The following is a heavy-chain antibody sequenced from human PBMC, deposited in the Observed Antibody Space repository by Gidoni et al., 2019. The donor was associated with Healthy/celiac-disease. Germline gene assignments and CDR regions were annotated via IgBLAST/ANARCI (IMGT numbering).Heavy chain of an antibody. Sequence: QVQLVESGGGVVQPGRSLRLSCAASGFTFSSYGMHWVRQAPGKGLEWVAVISYDGSNKYYADSVKGRFTISRDNSKNTRYLQMNSLRAEDTAVYYCAKGRRDILTHFYYYYGMDVWGQGTTVTVSS. CDR3: AKGRRDILTHFYYYYGMDV. D-gene: IGHD3-9*01. CDR1: GFTFSSYG. J-gene: IGHJ6*02. CDR2: ISYDGSNK. V-gene: IGHV3-30*18.